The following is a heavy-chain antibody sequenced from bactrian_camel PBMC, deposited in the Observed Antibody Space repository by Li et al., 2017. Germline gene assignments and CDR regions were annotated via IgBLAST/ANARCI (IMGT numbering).Heavy chain of an antibody. CDR2: LSSDGNT. J-gene: IGHJ4*01. D-gene: IGHD3*01. V-gene: IGHV3S53*01. CDR1: GTTYSSNC. Sequence: VQLVESGGGSVQPGGSLRLSCAVSGTTYSSNCMGWFRQAPGNECELVSTLSSDGNTYYADSVKGRFTISQDNAQNTVHLQMNRLKPEDTAMYYCARVADGGGHCVAAMPPWAKYQGQGTQVTVS.